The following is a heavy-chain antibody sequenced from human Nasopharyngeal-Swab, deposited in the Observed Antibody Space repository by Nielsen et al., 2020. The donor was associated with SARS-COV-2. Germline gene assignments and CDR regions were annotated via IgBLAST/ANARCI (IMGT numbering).Heavy chain of an antibody. CDR2: FDPEDGET. D-gene: IGHD6-19*01. J-gene: IGHJ4*02. CDR3: ATFPAVYSSGWYPFDY. Sequence: ASVKVSCKVSGYTLTELSMHWVRQAPGKGLEWMGGFDPEDGETIYAQKFQGRVTMTEDTSTDTAYMELSSLRSEGTAVYYCATFPAVYSSGWYPFDYWGQGTLVTVSS. CDR1: GYTLTELS. V-gene: IGHV1-24*01.